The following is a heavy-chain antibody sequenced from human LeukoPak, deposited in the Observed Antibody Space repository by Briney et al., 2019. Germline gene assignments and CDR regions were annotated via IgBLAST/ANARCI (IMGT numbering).Heavy chain of an antibody. CDR1: GGSFSGYY. J-gene: IGHJ4*02. D-gene: IGHD4-23*01. CDR2: INHSGST. Sequence: SETLSLTCAVYGGSFSGYYWSWIRQPPGKGLEWIGEINHSGSTNYNPSLKSRVTISVDTSKNQFSLKLSSVTAADTAVYCCARDVFTTVVTPDYFDYWGQGTLATVSS. V-gene: IGHV4-34*01. CDR3: ARDVFTTVVTPDYFDY.